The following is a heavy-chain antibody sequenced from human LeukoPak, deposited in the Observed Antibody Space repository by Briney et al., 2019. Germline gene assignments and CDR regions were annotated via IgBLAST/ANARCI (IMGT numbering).Heavy chain of an antibody. Sequence: KTGGSLRLSCAASGFTFSSYSMNWVRQAPGKGLEWVSSISSSGTYIYYADSVKGRFTISRDNAKNSLYLQMNSLRAEDTAVYYCARVLYSYGYSEFAFDIWGQGTMVTVSS. V-gene: IGHV3-21*01. D-gene: IGHD5-18*01. J-gene: IGHJ3*02. CDR3: ARVLYSYGYSEFAFDI. CDR2: ISSSGTYI. CDR1: GFTFSSYS.